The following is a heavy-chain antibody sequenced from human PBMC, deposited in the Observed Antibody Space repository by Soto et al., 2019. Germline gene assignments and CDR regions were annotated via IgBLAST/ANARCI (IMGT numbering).Heavy chain of an antibody. V-gene: IGHV1-2*04. CDR3: ARGGIQLWFRDNNWFDP. D-gene: IGHD5-18*01. CDR1: GYTFTGYY. CDR2: INPNSGGT. Sequence: ASVKVSCKASGYTFTGYYMHWLRQAPGQGLEWMGWINPNSGGTNYAQKFQGWVTMTRDTSISTAYMELSRLRSDDTAVYYCARGGIQLWFRDNNWFDPWGQGTLVTVSS. J-gene: IGHJ5*02.